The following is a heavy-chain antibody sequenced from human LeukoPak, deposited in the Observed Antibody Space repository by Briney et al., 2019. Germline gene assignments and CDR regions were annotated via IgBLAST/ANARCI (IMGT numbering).Heavy chain of an antibody. V-gene: IGHV1-2*06. D-gene: IGHD3-3*01. CDR1: GYTFTSYY. Sequence: ASVKVSCKASGYTFTSYYMHWVRQAPGQGLEWMGRINPNSGGTNYAQKFQGRVTMTRDTSISTAYMELSRLRSDDTAVYYCASIRFLEWHFDYWGQGTLVTVSS. J-gene: IGHJ4*02. CDR2: INPNSGGT. CDR3: ASIRFLEWHFDY.